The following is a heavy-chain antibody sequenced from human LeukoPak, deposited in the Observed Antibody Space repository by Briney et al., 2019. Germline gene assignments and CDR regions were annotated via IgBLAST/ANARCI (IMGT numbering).Heavy chain of an antibody. CDR2: IFASGGSA. V-gene: IGHV3-23*01. J-gene: IGHJ4*02. D-gene: IGHD2-15*01. CDR1: GFTFGSYA. CDR3: AKTTTGYSSGRYPAWPIDY. Sequence: PGGSLRLSCAASGFTFGSYAMYWVRQAPGKGLEWVSGIFASGGSAHYADSVKGRFTISRDNSKNTVYLQMDSLRVEDTAIYYCAKTTTGYSSGRYPAWPIDYWGQGTLVTVSS.